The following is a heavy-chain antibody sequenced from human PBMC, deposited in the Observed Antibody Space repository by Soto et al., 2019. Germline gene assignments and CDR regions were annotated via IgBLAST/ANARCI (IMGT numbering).Heavy chain of an antibody. Sequence: QVQLVQSGAEVKKPGASVRVSCKASGYTFTSYYIHCVRQAPGHGPEWMGMISPSSGGTDYAQKFQGRVTMTRDTSTSTVYMELCSLRSEDTAVYYCTRSIITTAGTDAFELWGQGTLVTVSS. CDR1: GYTFTSYY. CDR2: ISPSSGGT. D-gene: IGHD6-13*01. CDR3: TRSIITTAGTDAFEL. J-gene: IGHJ3*01. V-gene: IGHV1-46*03.